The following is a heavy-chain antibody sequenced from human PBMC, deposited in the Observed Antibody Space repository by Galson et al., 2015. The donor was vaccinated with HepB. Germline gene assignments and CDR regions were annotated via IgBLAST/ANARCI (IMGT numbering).Heavy chain of an antibody. CDR1: GFTFDDYA. Sequence: SLRLSCAASGFTFDDYAMHWVRQAPGKGLEWVSGISWNSGSIGYADSVKGRFTISRDNAKNSLYLQMNSLRAEDTALYYCAKDIDEYYDILTGYLVGMDVWGQGTTVTVSS. D-gene: IGHD3-9*01. CDR2: ISWNSGSI. J-gene: IGHJ6*02. CDR3: AKDIDEYYDILTGYLVGMDV. V-gene: IGHV3-9*01.